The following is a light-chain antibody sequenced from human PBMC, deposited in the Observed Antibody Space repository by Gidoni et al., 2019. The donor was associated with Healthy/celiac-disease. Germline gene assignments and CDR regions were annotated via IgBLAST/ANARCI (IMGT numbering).Light chain of an antibody. Sequence: QSVLTQPPSVSGAPGQRVTISGTGSSSNIGAGYDLHWYQQLPGTAPKLLIYGNSNRPSGVPDRFSGSKSGTSASLAITGLQAEDEADYYCQSYDSSLSGNVFGTGTKVTVL. CDR3: QSYDSSLSGNV. J-gene: IGLJ1*01. CDR2: GNS. CDR1: SSNIGAGYD. V-gene: IGLV1-40*01.